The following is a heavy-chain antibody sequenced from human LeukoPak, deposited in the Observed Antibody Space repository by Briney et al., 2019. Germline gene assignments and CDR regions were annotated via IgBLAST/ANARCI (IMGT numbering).Heavy chain of an antibody. J-gene: IGHJ5*02. Sequence: GGSLRLSCAASGFTFSSYSMNWVRQAPGKGLEWVSSISSSSSYIYYADSVKGRFTISRDNAKNSLYLQMNSLRAEDTAVYYCARDHCSSTSCYTTYNWFDPWGQGTLVTVSS. D-gene: IGHD2-2*02. CDR1: GFTFSSYS. CDR3: ARDHCSSTSCYTTYNWFDP. CDR2: ISSSSSYI. V-gene: IGHV3-21*01.